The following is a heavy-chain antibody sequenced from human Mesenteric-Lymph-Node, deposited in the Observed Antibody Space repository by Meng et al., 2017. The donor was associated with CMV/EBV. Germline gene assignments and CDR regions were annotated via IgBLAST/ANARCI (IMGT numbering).Heavy chain of an antibody. J-gene: IGHJ4*02. Sequence: LSLTCAASGFTFSSYSMNWVRQAPGKGLEWVSSISSSSSYIYYADSVKGRFTISRDNAKNSLYLQMNSLRAEDTAVYYCARESFLVRGVFDFWGPGLLVTVSS. CDR3: ARESFLVRGVFDF. CDR2: ISSSSSYI. V-gene: IGHV3-21*01. D-gene: IGHD3-10*01. CDR1: GFTFSSYS.